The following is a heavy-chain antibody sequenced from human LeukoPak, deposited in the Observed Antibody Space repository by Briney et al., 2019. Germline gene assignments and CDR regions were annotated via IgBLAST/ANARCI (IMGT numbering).Heavy chain of an antibody. CDR1: GASISNYY. CDR3: ARFTTVVPAFWYFDL. Sequence: SETLSLTCTVSGASISNYYWSWIRHPPGKGLEWIGYSFYSGSTNYNPSLKSRVTISLATSKNQFSLQLRSVTAADTAVYYCARFTTVVPAFWYFDLWGRGTLVTVSS. J-gene: IGHJ2*01. CDR2: SFYSGST. V-gene: IGHV4-59*08. D-gene: IGHD4-23*01.